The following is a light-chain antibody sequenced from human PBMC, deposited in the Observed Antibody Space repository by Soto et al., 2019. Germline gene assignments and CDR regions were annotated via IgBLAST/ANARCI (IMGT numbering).Light chain of an antibody. Sequence: EVVLTQSPGTLSLSPGERATLSCRASQSVTNNYFEWYQQKPGQSPRLLIFGSSDRATGIPDRFSGSGSGTDFTLTISRLEPEDFAVYYCQQYGSSPPYTFGQGTKLEIK. CDR2: GSS. V-gene: IGKV3-20*01. CDR1: QSVTNNY. CDR3: QQYGSSPPYT. J-gene: IGKJ2*01.